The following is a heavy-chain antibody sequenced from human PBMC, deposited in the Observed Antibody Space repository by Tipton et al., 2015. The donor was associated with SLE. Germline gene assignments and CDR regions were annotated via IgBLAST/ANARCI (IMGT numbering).Heavy chain of an antibody. J-gene: IGHJ4*02. CDR3: ASNNRDYFDY. CDR2: IYHSGST. Sequence: SLRLSCAASGFTFCDAWMSWVRLAPGKGLEWIGEIYHSGSTYYNPSLKRRVTITVDMSKNQFSLKLTSVTAADTAVYYCASNNRDYFDYWGQGTLVTVSS. V-gene: IGHV4-4*02. D-gene: IGHD2/OR15-2a*01. CDR1: GFTFCDAW.